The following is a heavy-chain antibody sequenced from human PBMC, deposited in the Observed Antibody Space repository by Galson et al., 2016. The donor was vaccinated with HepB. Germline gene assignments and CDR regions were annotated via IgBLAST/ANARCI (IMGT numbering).Heavy chain of an antibody. CDR3: ARTQLAYYFDY. CDR1: GFTFMNYA. J-gene: IGHJ4*02. Sequence: SLRLSCATSGFTFMNYAFTWVRQAPGKGLEWVSTLSTSGFATYSAAVNGRFTISRDKSKSSVFLQMTSLRAEDTALYLCARTQLAYYFDYWGPGALVSISS. CDR2: LSTSGFAT. D-gene: IGHD1-7*01. V-gene: IGHV3-23*01.